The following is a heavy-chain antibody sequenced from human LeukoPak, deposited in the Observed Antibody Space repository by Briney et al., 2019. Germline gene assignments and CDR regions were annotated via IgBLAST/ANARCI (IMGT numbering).Heavy chain of an antibody. CDR3: AKGFPFTVVNYYYMDV. CDR2: ISWNSGSI. Sequence: PGGSLRLSCAASGFTFDDYAMHWVRQAPGKGLEWVSGISWNSGSIGYADSVKGRFTISRDNAKNSLYLQMNSLRAEDTALYYRAKGFPFTVVNYYYMDVWGKGTTVTVSS. J-gene: IGHJ6*03. V-gene: IGHV3-9*01. CDR1: GFTFDDYA. D-gene: IGHD4-23*01.